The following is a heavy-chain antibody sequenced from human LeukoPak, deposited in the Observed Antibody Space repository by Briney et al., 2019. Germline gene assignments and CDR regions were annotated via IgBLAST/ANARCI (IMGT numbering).Heavy chain of an antibody. CDR3: ARVGSTSGVY. CDR2: INPNSGGT. V-gene: IGHV1-2*02. D-gene: IGHD2-2*01. Sequence: GASVKVSCKASGYTFTGYYMHWVRQAPGQGLEGMGWINPNSGGTNYAQKFQGRVTLTRDTSISTAYMELSRLRSDDTFVHYCARVGSTSGVYWGQGTRVTGSS. CDR1: GYTFTGYY. J-gene: IGHJ4*02.